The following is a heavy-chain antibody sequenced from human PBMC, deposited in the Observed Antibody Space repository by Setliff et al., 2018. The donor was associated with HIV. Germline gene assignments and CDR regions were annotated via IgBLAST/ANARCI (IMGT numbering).Heavy chain of an antibody. CDR3: VRHDDSDFSGDTDWFDP. J-gene: IGHJ5*02. Sequence: SETLSLTCTVSGDTVNDRRYFWGWIRQPPGKGLEWIGTFYYIGYSRYNPSLKSRVTISVDTSKNQFSLNLNSVTAADTAVYYCVRHDDSDFSGDTDWFDPWGQGSLVTVSS. CDR1: GDTVNDRRYF. D-gene: IGHD2-15*01. V-gene: IGHV4-39*01. CDR2: FYYIGYS.